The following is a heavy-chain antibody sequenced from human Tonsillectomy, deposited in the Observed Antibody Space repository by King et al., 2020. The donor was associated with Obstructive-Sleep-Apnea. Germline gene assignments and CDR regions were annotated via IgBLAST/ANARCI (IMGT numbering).Heavy chain of an antibody. J-gene: IGHJ6*02. CDR1: GFTFSSYG. D-gene: IGHD3-10*01. CDR3: AKDRPPAFTMYGMDV. V-gene: IGHV3-30*02. CDR2: IRHDRSNK. Sequence: VQLVESGGGVVQPGGSLRLSCAASGFTFSSYGMHWVRQAPGKGLEWVAFIRHDRSNKYYADSVKGRFTISRDNFKNSLYLQMNSLRAEDTAIYYCAKDRPPAFTMYGMDVWGQGTPVTVSS.